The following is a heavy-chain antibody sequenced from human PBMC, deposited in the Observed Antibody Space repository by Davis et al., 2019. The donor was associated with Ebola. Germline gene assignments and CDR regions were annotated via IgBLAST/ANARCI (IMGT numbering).Heavy chain of an antibody. CDR2: INAGNGNT. CDR1: GYTFTRFA. D-gene: IGHD4-17*01. J-gene: IGHJ6*02. V-gene: IGHV1-3*01. CDR3: AGNSVTTRLDYYGIDV. Sequence: AASVKVSCKASGYTFTRFAIHWVRQAPGQRLEWMGWINAGNGNTIYSQNFQGRVTITRDTSASTVYMELSSLRSEDTAVYYCAGNSVTTRLDYYGIDVWGQGTTVTVSS.